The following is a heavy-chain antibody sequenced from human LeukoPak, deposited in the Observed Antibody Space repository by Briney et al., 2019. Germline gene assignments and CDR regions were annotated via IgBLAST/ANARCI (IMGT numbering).Heavy chain of an antibody. CDR3: ASIDQVETTMGGYYFDY. CDR1: GDSISNFY. J-gene: IGHJ4*02. D-gene: IGHD5-18*01. Sequence: TSETLSLTCTVSGDSISNFYWIWIRQPPGKGLEWMGYIYYSGSTNYNPSLKSRDTISVDTSKNQFALNLSSVTAADTAVYYCASIDQVETTMGGYYFDYWGQGTLVTVSS. V-gene: IGHV4-59*01. CDR2: IYYSGST.